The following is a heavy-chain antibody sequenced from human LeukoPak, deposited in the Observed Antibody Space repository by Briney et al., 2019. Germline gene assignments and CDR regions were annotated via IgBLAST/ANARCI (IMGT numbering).Heavy chain of an antibody. CDR3: AGGSGTYSPDY. V-gene: IGHV1-2*02. CDR2: INPNSGGT. Sequence: GASVKVSCKASGYTFTGYYMHWVRQAPGQGLEWMGLINPNSGGTNYAQKFQARVTMTRDRSISTAYMELTRLRSDDTAIYYCAGGSGTYSPDYWGQGTLVTVSS. CDR1: GYTFTGYY. D-gene: IGHD3-10*01. J-gene: IGHJ4*02.